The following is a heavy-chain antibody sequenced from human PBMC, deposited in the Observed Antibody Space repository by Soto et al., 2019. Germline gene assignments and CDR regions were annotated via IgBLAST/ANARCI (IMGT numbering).Heavy chain of an antibody. D-gene: IGHD4-4*01. CDR2: IYYSGST. V-gene: IGHV4-39*01. CDR1: GGSISSSSYY. CDR3: ARQTGTVTTFDYYYGMDV. Sequence: PSETLSLTCTVSGGSISSSSYYWGRIRQPPGKGLEWIGSIYYSGSTYYNPSLKSRVTISVDTSKNRFSLKLSSVTAADTAVYYCARQTGTVTTFDYYYGMDVWGQGTTVTVSS. J-gene: IGHJ6*02.